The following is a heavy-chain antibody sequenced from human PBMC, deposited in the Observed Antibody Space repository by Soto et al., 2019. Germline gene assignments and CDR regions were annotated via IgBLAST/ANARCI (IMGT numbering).Heavy chain of an antibody. CDR1: GGSISSGGYY. J-gene: IGHJ6*02. CDR2: IYYSGST. D-gene: IGHD6-13*01. V-gene: IGHV4-31*03. CDR3: ARDSERRYSSSWPPYYYYGMDV. Sequence: SETLSLTCTVSGGSISSGGYYWSWIRQHPGKGLEWIGYIYYSGSTYYNPSLKSRVTISVDTSKNQFSLKLSSVTAADTAVYYCARDSERRYSSSWPPYYYYGMDVWGQGTTVTVSS.